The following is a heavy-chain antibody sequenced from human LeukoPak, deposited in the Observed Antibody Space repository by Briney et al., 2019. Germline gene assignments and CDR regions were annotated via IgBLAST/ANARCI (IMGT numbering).Heavy chain of an antibody. V-gene: IGHV3-74*01. Sequence: GESLQISCAASGFTLSNYCMHWVRQGPGKGLVWVSRVSNDGSSTAYADSVRGRFTISRDNAKNTLYLQMNSLRAEDTAVYYCVGAAADTTPRPWGQGTLVTVSS. J-gene: IGHJ4*02. CDR1: GFTLSNYC. CDR3: VGAAADTTPRP. D-gene: IGHD6-13*01. CDR2: VSNDGSST.